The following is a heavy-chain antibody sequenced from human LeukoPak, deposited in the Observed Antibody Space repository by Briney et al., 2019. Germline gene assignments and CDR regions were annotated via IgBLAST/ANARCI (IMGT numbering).Heavy chain of an antibody. V-gene: IGHV1-3*01. CDR2: INAGNGNT. D-gene: IGHD5-18*01. CDR3: AAGPQLWFRDY. CDR1: GYTFTSYA. J-gene: IGHJ4*02. Sequence: GASVKVSCKASGYTFTSYAMHWVRQAPGQRLEWMGWINAGNGNTKYSQKFQERVTFTRDMSTSTAYMELSSLRSEDTAVYYCAAGPQLWFRDYWGQGTPVTVSS.